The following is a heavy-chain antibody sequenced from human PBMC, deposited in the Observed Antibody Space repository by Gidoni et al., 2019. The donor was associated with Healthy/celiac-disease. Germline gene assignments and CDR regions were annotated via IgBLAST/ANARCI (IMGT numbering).Heavy chain of an antibody. J-gene: IGHJ4*02. CDR2: IYHSGST. CDR3: ARARDSSSWKYYFDY. Sequence: QVQLQESGPGLVKPSETLSLHCTVSGYSISSGYYWGWIRQPPGKGLEWIGSIYHSGSTYYNPSLKSRVTISVDTSKNQFSLKLSSVTAADTAVYYCARARDSSSWKYYFDYWGQGTLVTVSS. CDR1: GYSISSGYY. D-gene: IGHD6-13*01. V-gene: IGHV4-38-2*02.